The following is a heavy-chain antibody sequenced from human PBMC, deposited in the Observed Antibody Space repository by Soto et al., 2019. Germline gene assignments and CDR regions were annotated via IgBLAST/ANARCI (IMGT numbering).Heavy chain of an antibody. CDR2: ITPVLDMA. Sequence: QVQLVQSGAEVKKPGSSVRVSCKASGGTFSSNTLSWVRQAPGQGLEWMGRITPVLDMADYEQKFQDRHTITADKSTTTVYMELGSLRSEDTASYYCARAISSGGRFSCMDVWGQGTTVTVSS. V-gene: IGHV1-69*02. CDR3: ARAISSGGRFSCMDV. D-gene: IGHD3-16*01. CDR1: GGTFSSNT. J-gene: IGHJ6*02.